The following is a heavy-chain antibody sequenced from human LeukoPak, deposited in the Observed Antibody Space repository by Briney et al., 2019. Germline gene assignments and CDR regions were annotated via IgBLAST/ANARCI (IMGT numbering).Heavy chain of an antibody. CDR2: INPNGGGT. V-gene: IGHV1-2*04. D-gene: IGHD3-22*01. Sequence: ASVKVSCKASGYTFTGYYMHWVRQAPGQGLEWMGWINPNGGGTNYAQKFQGWVTMTRDTSISTAYMELSRLRSDDTAVYYCARGAMYYYDSSGYLDYWGQGTLVTVSS. J-gene: IGHJ4*02. CDR1: GYTFTGYY. CDR3: ARGAMYYYDSSGYLDY.